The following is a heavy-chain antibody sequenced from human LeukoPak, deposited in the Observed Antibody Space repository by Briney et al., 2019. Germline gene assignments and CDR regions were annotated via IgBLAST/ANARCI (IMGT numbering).Heavy chain of an antibody. J-gene: IGHJ4*02. CDR1: GFTFSSYG. D-gene: IGHD4-17*01. V-gene: IGHV3-30*18. CDR2: ISYDGTNK. CDR3: AKGSPRYDYDPYYFDY. Sequence: GGSLRLSCAASGFTFSSYGMHWVRQAPGKGLEWVAVISYDGTNKYYADSVKGRFTISRDNSKNTLYLQMNSLRAEDTAVYYCAKGSPRYDYDPYYFDYWGQGTLVTVSS.